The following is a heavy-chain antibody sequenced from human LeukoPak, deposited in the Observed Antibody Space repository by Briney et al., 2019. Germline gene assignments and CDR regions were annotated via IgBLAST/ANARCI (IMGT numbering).Heavy chain of an antibody. Sequence: PERSLRLSCAASGFTFSSYGMHWVRQAPGKGLEWVAVIWYDGSNKYYADSVKGRFTISRDNSKNTLYLQMNSLRAEDTAVYYCARDPDIVVVPAAMNFDYWGQGTLVTVSS. CDR1: GFTFSSYG. V-gene: IGHV3-33*01. J-gene: IGHJ4*02. CDR2: IWYDGSNK. D-gene: IGHD2-2*01. CDR3: ARDPDIVVVPAAMNFDY.